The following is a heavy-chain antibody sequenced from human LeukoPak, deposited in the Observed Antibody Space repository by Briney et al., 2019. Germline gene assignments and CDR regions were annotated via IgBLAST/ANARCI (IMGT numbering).Heavy chain of an antibody. Sequence: GGSLRLSCVASGFNYDDYGMSWVRQAPGKGLEWVSGINWNGGSTGYADSVKGRFTISRDNSKNTLYLQMNSLRAEDTAIYYCAKVTYGSGTYGAFDSWGQGTLVTVSS. CDR1: GFNYDDYG. V-gene: IGHV3-20*04. D-gene: IGHD3-10*01. CDR3: AKVTYGSGTYGAFDS. CDR2: INWNGGST. J-gene: IGHJ4*02.